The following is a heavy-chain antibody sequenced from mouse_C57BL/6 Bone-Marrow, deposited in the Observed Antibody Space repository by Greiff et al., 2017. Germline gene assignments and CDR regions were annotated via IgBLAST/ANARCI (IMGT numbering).Heavy chain of an antibody. Sequence: QVQLQQSGPELVKPGASVKISCKASGYAFSSSWMNWVKQRPGKGLEWIGRFYPGDGDTNYNGKFKGKATLTADKSSSTAYMQLSSLTSEDSAVYFCARNDYGSRRDYWGQGTTLTVSS. CDR2: FYPGDGDT. CDR3: ARNDYGSRRDY. D-gene: IGHD1-1*01. V-gene: IGHV1-82*01. CDR1: GYAFSSSW. J-gene: IGHJ2*01.